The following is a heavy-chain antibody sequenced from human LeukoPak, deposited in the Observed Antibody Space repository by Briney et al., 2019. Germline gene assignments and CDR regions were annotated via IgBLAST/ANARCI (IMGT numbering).Heavy chain of an antibody. V-gene: IGHV3-21*01. CDR1: GFTFSSYS. CDR3: ARGGGYCSGGSCAALFDY. D-gene: IGHD2-15*01. J-gene: IGHJ4*02. CDR2: ISSSSSYI. Sequence: GGSLRLSCAASGFTFSSYSMNWVRQAPGKGLEWVSSISSSSSYIYYADSVKGRFTTSRDNAKNSLYLQMNSLRAEDTAVYYCARGGGYCSGGSCAALFDYWGQGTLVTVSS.